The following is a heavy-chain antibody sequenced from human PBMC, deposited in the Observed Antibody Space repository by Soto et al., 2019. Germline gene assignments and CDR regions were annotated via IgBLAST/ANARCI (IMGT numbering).Heavy chain of an antibody. D-gene: IGHD5-18*01. Sequence: GASVKVSCKASGYTFSSYAISWVRQAPGQGLEWMGGIIPIFGTANYAQKFQGRVTITADESTSTAYMELSSLRSEDTAVYYCAREGIANSYGYWPFDYWGQGTLVTVSS. V-gene: IGHV1-69*13. CDR1: GYTFSSYA. CDR2: IIPIFGTA. CDR3: AREGIANSYGYWPFDY. J-gene: IGHJ4*02.